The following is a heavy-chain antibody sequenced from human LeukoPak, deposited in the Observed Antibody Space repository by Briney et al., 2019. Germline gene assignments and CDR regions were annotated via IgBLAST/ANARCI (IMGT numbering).Heavy chain of an antibody. CDR1: GFTFSSYG. CDR2: ISYDGSNK. CDR3: ARGARKGDDYGGFFDY. J-gene: IGHJ4*02. V-gene: IGHV3-30*03. Sequence: GGSLRLSCAASGFTFSSYGMHWVRQAPGKGLEWVAVISYDGSNKYYADSVKGRFTISRDNSKNTLFLQMNSLRTEDTAVYYCARGARKGDDYGGFFDYWGQGTLVTVSS. D-gene: IGHD4-23*01.